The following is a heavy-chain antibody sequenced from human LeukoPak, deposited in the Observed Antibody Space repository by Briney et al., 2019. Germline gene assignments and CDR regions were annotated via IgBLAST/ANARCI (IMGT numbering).Heavy chain of an antibody. V-gene: IGHV4-59*01. D-gene: IGHD3-22*01. Sequence: SETLSLTCTVSGGSISSYYWSWIRQPPGKGLEWIGYIYYSGSTNYNPSLKSRVTISVDTSKNQFSLKLGSVTAADTAVYYCARDITMITYWGQGTLVTVSS. CDR2: IYYSGST. J-gene: IGHJ4*02. CDR1: GGSISSYY. CDR3: ARDITMITY.